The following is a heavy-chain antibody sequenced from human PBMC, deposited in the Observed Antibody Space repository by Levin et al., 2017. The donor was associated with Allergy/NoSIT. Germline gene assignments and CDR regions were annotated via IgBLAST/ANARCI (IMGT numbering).Heavy chain of an antibody. CDR3: ARDHYYAIYGMDV. CDR2: IWYDGSNK. D-gene: IGHD3-10*01. J-gene: IGHJ6*02. CDR1: GFTFSSYG. Sequence: PGGSLRLSCAASGFTFSSYGMHWVRQAPGKGLEWVAVIWYDGSNKYYADSVKGRFTISRDNSKNTLYLQMNSLRAEDTAVYYCARDHYYAIYGMDVWGQGTTVTVSS. V-gene: IGHV3-33*01.